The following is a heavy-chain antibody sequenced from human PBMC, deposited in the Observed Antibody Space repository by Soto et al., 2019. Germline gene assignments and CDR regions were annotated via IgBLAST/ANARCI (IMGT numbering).Heavy chain of an antibody. CDR1: GGTFISYA. D-gene: IGHD5-18*01. V-gene: IGHV1-69*13. J-gene: IGHJ4*02. Sequence: SVKVSFKASGGTFISYAISWVRQAPGQGLEWMGGIIPIFGTANYAQKFQGRVTITADESTSTAYMELSSLRSEDTAVYYCASSPYVDTAMVSVWGQGTLVTVSS. CDR2: IIPIFGTA. CDR3: ASSPYVDTAMVSV.